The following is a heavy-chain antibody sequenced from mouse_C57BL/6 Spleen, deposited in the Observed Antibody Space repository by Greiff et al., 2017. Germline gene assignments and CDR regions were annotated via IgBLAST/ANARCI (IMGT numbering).Heavy chain of an antibody. J-gene: IGHJ2*01. D-gene: IGHD4-1*01. CDR3: ARKLGSSFDY. CDR1: GYSITSGYY. V-gene: IGHV3-6*01. CDR2: ISYDGSN. Sequence: VQLKESGPGLVKPSQSLSLTCSVTGYSITSGYYWNWIRQFPGNKLEWMGYISYDGSNNYNPSLKNRISITRDTSKNQFFLKLNSVTTEDTATYYCARKLGSSFDYWGQGTTLTVSS.